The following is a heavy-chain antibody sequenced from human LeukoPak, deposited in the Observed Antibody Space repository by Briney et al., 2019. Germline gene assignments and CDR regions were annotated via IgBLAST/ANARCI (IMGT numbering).Heavy chain of an antibody. CDR1: GFTFTSSA. J-gene: IGHJ3*02. D-gene: IGHD2-2*01. Sequence: GASVKVSCKASGFTFTSSAMQWVRQARGQRLEWIGWIVVGSGNTNYAQKFQERVTITRDMSTSTAYMELSGLRSEDTAVYYCAAAVIVVVPAATDAFDIWGQGTMVTVSS. CDR2: IVVGSGNT. CDR3: AAAVIVVVPAATDAFDI. V-gene: IGHV1-58*02.